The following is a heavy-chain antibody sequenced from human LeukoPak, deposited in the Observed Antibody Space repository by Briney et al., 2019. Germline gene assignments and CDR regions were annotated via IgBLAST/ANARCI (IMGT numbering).Heavy chain of an antibody. CDR1: GFTVSSNY. Sequence: GGSLRLSCAASGFTVSSNYMSWVRQAPGKGLEWVSVIYSGGSTYYADSVKGRFTISRDNSKNTLYLQMNSLRAEDTAVYYCASPAYDGGTPYYFGYWGQGTLVTVSS. CDR2: IYSGGST. CDR3: ASPAYDGGTPYYFGY. J-gene: IGHJ4*02. D-gene: IGHD4-23*01. V-gene: IGHV3-66*02.